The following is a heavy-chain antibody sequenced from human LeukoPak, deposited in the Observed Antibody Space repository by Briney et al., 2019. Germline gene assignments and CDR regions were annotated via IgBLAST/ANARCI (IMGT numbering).Heavy chain of an antibody. CDR1: GFTFSSYA. V-gene: IGHV3-23*01. J-gene: IGHJ6*02. CDR3: AKRDSSGYYYDYYYYYGMDV. D-gene: IGHD3-22*01. Sequence: PGRSLRLSCAASGFTFSSYAMSWVRQAPGKGLEWVSAIRGSGGSTYYAESVKGRFTISRDNSKNTLYLQMNSLRAEDTAVYYCAKRDSSGYYYDYYYYYGMDVWGQGTTVTVSS. CDR2: IRGSGGST.